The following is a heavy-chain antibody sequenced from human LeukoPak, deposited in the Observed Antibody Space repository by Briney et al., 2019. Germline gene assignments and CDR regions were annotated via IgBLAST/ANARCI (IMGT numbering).Heavy chain of an antibody. Sequence: AAVKVSCKASGYTFTSYGISWVRQAPGQGLEWMGWISAYNGNTNYAQKLRGRVTMTTDTSTSTAYMELRSLRSDDTAVYYCAREPNYDILTGYYTDYWGQGTLVTVSS. D-gene: IGHD3-9*01. CDR3: AREPNYDILTGYYTDY. CDR1: GYTFTSYG. CDR2: ISAYNGNT. V-gene: IGHV1-18*01. J-gene: IGHJ4*02.